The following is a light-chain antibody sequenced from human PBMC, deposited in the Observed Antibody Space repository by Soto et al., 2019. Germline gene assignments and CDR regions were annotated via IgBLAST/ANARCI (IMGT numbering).Light chain of an antibody. CDR1: SSDVGSYNL. V-gene: IGLV2-23*02. Sequence: QSALTQPASVSGSPGQSITISCTGTSSDVGSYNLVSWYQQHPGKAPKLMIYEVSKRPSGVSNRFSSSKSGNTASLTISGLQAEDEADYYCCSYAGSSLLYVFGTGTKLTVL. CDR3: CSYAGSSLLYV. CDR2: EVS. J-gene: IGLJ1*01.